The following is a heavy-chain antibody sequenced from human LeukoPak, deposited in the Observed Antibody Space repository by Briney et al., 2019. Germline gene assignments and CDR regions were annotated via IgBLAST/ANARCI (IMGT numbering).Heavy chain of an antibody. CDR2: ISSSTSYI. CDR3: ARAGGSTVSHSDY. Sequence: GGSLRLSCAASGFIFSRNNMNWIRQAPGKGLEWVSSISSSTSYIYYADSVKGRFTIFKDNAKNSLYLQMNSLRAEDTAVYYCARAGGSTVSHSDYWGQGTLVTVSS. V-gene: IGHV3-21*01. J-gene: IGHJ4*02. CDR1: GFIFSRNN. D-gene: IGHD4-17*01.